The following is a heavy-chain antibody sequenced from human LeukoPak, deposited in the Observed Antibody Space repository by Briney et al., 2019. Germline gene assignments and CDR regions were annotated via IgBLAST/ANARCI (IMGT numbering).Heavy chain of an antibody. CDR1: GGSINGYS. D-gene: IGHD3-10*01. V-gene: IGHV4-59*08. Sequence: PSETLSLTCSVSGGSINGYSWTWIRQPPGMRLEWVGHISYTGITNYNPSLTTRVAISVDTSKNQFSLKLTSVTAADTGMYFCARLGGNWNSPGRDYWGQGTLVTVSS. J-gene: IGHJ4*02. CDR3: ARLGGNWNSPGRDY. CDR2: ISYTGIT.